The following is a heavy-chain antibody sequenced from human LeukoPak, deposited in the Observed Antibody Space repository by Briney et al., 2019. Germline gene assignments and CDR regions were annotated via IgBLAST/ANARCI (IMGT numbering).Heavy chain of an antibody. CDR1: GFAFSASA. CDR2: IRTKPNSYAT. CDR3: TRSLSSSSDY. Sequence: PGGSLRLSCAASGFAFSASAMHWVRQASGKGLEWVGRIRTKPNSYATAYAASVKGRFTISRDDSKNTAYLQMNSLKTGDTAVYYCTRSLSSSSDYWGQGTLVTVSS. J-gene: IGHJ4*02. D-gene: IGHD6-13*01. V-gene: IGHV3-73*01.